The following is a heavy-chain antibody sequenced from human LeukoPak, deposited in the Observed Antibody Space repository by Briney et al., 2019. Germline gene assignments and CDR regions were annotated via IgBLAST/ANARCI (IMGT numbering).Heavy chain of an antibody. CDR1: GFTFSSYA. CDR2: ISGSGAYT. V-gene: IGHV3-23*01. D-gene: IGHD3-10*01. CDR3: AKHFASGSYYKLPH. J-gene: IGHJ1*01. Sequence: QPGGSLRLSCAASGFTFSSYAMSWVRQAPGKGLEWVSTISGSGAYTYYADSVKGRFTISRDNSKNTLYLQMNSLRAEDTAVYYCAKHFASGSYYKLPHWGQGTLVTVSS.